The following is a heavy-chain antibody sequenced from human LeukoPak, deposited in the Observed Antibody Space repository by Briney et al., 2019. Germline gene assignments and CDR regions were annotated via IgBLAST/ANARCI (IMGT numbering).Heavy chain of an antibody. CDR2: IIDGATGT. CDR1: GFTFSSYA. CDR3: AMRDY. Sequence: GGSLRLSCAASGFTFSSYAMNWVRQAPGKGLEWVSAIIDGATGTYSADSVKGRFTISRDNAKNSLYLQMNSLRAEDTAVYYCAMRDYWGQGTLVTVSS. V-gene: IGHV3-23*01. J-gene: IGHJ4*02.